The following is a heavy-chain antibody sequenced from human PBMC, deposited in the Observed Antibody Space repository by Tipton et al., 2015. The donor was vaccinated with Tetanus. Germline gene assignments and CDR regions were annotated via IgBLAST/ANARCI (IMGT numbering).Heavy chain of an antibody. J-gene: IGHJ4*02. D-gene: IGHD1-26*01. Sequence: TLSLTCTVSGVSISGGRYYWSWIRQRPGKGLEWIGDIYSSGSTYTDPSLKGRVTISVDTSENQFSLRLNSVTAVDTAVYYCARDQARGARGWNYFDFWGLGTLVTVSS. CDR3: ARDQARGARGWNYFDF. V-gene: IGHV4-31*03. CDR1: GVSISGGRYY. CDR2: IYSSGST.